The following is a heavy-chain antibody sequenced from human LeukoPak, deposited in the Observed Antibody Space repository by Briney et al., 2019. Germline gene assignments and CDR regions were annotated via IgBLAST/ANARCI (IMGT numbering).Heavy chain of an antibody. CDR3: AREGGSSYSRPFDY. D-gene: IGHD5-18*01. CDR1: GFALSSYY. J-gene: IGHJ4*02. V-gene: IGHV3-53*01. Sequence: PGGALRLSCAASGFALSSYYMSSVRQAPGQGLEWVSVIYSGGTTYYADSVKGRFTISRDNSKNTLYLQMNSLRPEDTAVYYCAREGGSSYSRPFDYWGQGTQVTVSS. CDR2: IYSGGTT.